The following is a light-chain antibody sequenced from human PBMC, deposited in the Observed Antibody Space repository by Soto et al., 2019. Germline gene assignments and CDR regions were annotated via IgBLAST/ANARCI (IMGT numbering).Light chain of an antibody. V-gene: IGKV3-11*01. CDR1: QSVTSY. Sequence: EVVLTQSTTTLSLSPGERATLSCRASQSVTSYLAWYQQKPGQAPRLLIYDVSNRASGIPDRFSGSGSGTDFTLTISGLQPEDLATYYCQSYNTARPTFGQGTRLEIK. J-gene: IGKJ5*01. CDR3: QSYNTARPT. CDR2: DVS.